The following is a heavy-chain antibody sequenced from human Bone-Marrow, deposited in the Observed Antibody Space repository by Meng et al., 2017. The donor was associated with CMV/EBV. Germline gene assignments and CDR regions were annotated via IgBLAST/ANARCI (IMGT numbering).Heavy chain of an antibody. Sequence: GESLKISCAASGFTFSSYWMSWVRQAPGKGLEWVANIKQNRSEKYYVASVKGRFTISRDNAKNSLYLQMNSLRAEDTAVYYCAREIRQSSTSCWDNWFDPWGQGTLVTVSS. V-gene: IGHV3-7*01. CDR1: GFTFSSYW. D-gene: IGHD2-2*01. CDR2: IKQNRSEK. CDR3: AREIRQSSTSCWDNWFDP. J-gene: IGHJ5*02.